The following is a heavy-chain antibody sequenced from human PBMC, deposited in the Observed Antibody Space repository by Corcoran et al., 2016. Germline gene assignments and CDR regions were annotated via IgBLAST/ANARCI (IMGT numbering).Heavy chain of an antibody. J-gene: IGHJ6*02. CDR3: ARGIRFLGTMDV. Sequence: QVQLVQSGAEVKKPGSSVKVSCKASGGTFSSYAISWVRQAPGQGLEWMGGIIPIFGTANYAQKFQGRVTITADESTSTAYMELRRLRSEDTGVYYCARGIRFLGTMDVWGQGTTVTVSS. CDR1: GGTFSSYA. CDR2: IIPIFGTA. V-gene: IGHV1-69*01. D-gene: IGHD3-3*01.